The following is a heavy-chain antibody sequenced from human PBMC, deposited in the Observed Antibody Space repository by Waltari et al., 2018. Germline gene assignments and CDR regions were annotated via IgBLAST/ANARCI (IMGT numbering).Heavy chain of an antibody. V-gene: IGHV1-69*01. Sequence: QVQLVQSGAEVKKPGSSVKVSCKASGGTFSSYAISWVRQAPGQGLEWMWGIMHIFGTANYAQKVQGRVTITADESTSTAYMELSSLSAEDTAGYDGARPDYGGNLGSWGQGTLVTVSS. J-gene: IGHJ5*02. CDR2: IMHIFGTA. CDR3: ARPDYGGNLGS. D-gene: IGHD4-17*01. CDR1: GGTFSSYA.